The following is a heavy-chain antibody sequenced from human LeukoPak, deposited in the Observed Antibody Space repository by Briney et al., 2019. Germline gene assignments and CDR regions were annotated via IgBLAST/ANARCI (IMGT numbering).Heavy chain of an antibody. CDR2: ISSSGSTI. CDR1: GFTFSDYY. CDR3: ARPTVTTFFWFDP. V-gene: IGHV3-11*01. D-gene: IGHD4-17*01. Sequence: GGSLRLSCAASGFTFSDYYMSWIRQAPGKGLEWVSYISSSGSTIYYADSVKGRFTISRDNAKNSLYLQMNSLRAEDRAVYYCARPTVTTFFWFDPWGQGTLVTVSS. J-gene: IGHJ5*02.